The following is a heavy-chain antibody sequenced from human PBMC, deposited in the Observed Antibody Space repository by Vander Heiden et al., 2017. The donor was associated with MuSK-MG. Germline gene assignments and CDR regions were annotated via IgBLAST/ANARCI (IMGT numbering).Heavy chain of an antibody. CDR1: GFTFSSYW. CDR2: INSDGSSK. J-gene: IGHJ4*02. CDR3: ARNAGATPPYPFDY. D-gene: IGHD3-10*01. Sequence: EVQLVESGGGLVQPGGSLRLSCAASGFTFSSYWMHWVRQAPGKGLVWVSRINSDGSSKSYAYAVKGRFTISRDNAKNTLYLQMHSMSAEDPAVYYCARNAGATPPYPFDYWVQGTLVTVYS. V-gene: IGHV3-74*01.